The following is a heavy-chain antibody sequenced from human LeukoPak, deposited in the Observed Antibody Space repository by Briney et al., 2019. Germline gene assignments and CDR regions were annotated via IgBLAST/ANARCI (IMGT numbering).Heavy chain of an antibody. V-gene: IGHV3-9*01. CDR2: ISWNSGSI. CDR3: AKDMDAGSSGYFDY. Sequence: GGPLRLSCAASGFSFDDYAMNWLRQAPGKGLEWVASISWNSGSIGYAGSVKGRSTISRDNAKNCLYLQMNSLRDEDTALYYCAKDMDAGSSGYFDYWGQGILVTVSS. J-gene: IGHJ4*02. D-gene: IGHD3-22*01. CDR1: GFSFDDYA.